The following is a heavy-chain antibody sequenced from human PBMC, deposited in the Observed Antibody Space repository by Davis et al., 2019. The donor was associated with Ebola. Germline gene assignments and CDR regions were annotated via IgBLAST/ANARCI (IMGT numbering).Heavy chain of an antibody. Sequence: SETLSLTCAVYGGSFSGYYWSWIRQPPGKGLEWIGEINHSGSTNYNPSLKSRVTISVDTSKNQFSLELSSVLAADTAVYYCARMKVLLWFGTLDYWGQGTLVTVSS. CDR3: ARMKVLLWFGTLDY. V-gene: IGHV4-34*01. CDR2: INHSGST. J-gene: IGHJ4*02. CDR1: GGSFSGYY. D-gene: IGHD3-10*01.